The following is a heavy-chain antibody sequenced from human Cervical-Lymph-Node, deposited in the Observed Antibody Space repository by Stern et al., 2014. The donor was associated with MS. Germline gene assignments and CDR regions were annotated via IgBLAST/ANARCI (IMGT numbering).Heavy chain of an antibody. J-gene: IGHJ4*02. V-gene: IGHV1-46*01. CDR2: INPNGSVT. CDR1: GYTFTNYY. Sequence: LVESGPEVKKPGASVMVSCKTSGYTFTNYYIHWVRQAPGQGLEWMGIINPNGSVTASAQKFQGRLTMTRDTSTTTVYMRLITLTSEDTAMYYCTRAVGGVGREWGQGTLVVVSS. CDR3: TRAVGGVGRE. D-gene: IGHD3-16*01.